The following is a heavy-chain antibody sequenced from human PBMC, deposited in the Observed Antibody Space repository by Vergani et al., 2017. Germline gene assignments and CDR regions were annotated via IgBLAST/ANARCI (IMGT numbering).Heavy chain of an antibody. V-gene: IGHV3-23*01. CDR2: ISGSGGST. D-gene: IGHD3-10*01. CDR3: AKVENESCRGSGSYEY. J-gene: IGHJ4*02. Sequence: EVQLLESGGGLVQPGGSLRLSCAASGFTFSSYAMSWVRQAPGKGLEWVSAISGSGGSTDYADSVKGRFTFARDNSKNTLYLQMNSLRAEETAVYYCAKVENESCRGSGSYEYWGQGTLVTVSS. CDR1: GFTFSSYA.